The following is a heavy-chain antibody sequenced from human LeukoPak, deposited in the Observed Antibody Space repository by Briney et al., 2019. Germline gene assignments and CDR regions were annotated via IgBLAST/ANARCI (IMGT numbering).Heavy chain of an antibody. CDR1: GGSTSSYY. D-gene: IGHD4-23*01. Sequence: SETLSLTCTVSGGSTSSYYWSWIRQPPGKGLEWIGYIYYSGSTNYNPSLKSRVTISVDTSKNQFSLKLSSVTAADTAVYYCARAPPFDYGGNFLNAFDIWGQGTMVTVSS. J-gene: IGHJ3*02. CDR3: ARAPPFDYGGNFLNAFDI. V-gene: IGHV4-59*01. CDR2: IYYSGST.